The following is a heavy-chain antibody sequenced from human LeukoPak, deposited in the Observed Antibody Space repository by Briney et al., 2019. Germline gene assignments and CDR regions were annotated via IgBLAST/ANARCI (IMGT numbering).Heavy chain of an antibody. V-gene: IGHV4-39*07. D-gene: IGHD3-10*01. CDR1: GGSISSSSYY. CDR2: IYYSGST. CDR3: AREYYYGSGSSGSAFDI. Sequence: SETLSLTCTVSGGSISSSSYYWGWIRQPPGKGLEWIGSIYYSGSTYYNPSLKSRVTISVDTSKNQFSLKLSSVTAADTAVYYCAREYYYGSGSSGSAFDIWGQGTMVTVSS. J-gene: IGHJ3*02.